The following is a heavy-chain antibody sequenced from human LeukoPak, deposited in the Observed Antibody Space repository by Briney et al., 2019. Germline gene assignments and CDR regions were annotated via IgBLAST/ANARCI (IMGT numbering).Heavy chain of an antibody. CDR1: GGTFSSYA. J-gene: IGHJ3*02. CDR3: ARSSDYYDSSGYYAAFDI. CDR2: ISAYNGNT. Sequence: ASVKVSCKASGGTFSSYAFNWVRQAPGQGLEWMGWISAYNGNTNYAQKLQGRVTMTTDTSTSTAYMELRSLRSDDTAVYYCARSSDYYDSSGYYAAFDIWGQGTMVTVSS. V-gene: IGHV1-18*01. D-gene: IGHD3-22*01.